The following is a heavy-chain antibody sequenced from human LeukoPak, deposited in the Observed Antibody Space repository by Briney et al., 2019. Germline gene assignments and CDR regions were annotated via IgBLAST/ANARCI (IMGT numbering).Heavy chain of an antibody. V-gene: IGHV5-51*01. Sequence: VESLKISCKCSGYSFTSYWMGWVRQMPGKGLEWMGIIYPWDSDTRYSPSLQGQVTISADTSISNAYLKWSSLTASDTAMYYCARDAAAATPTRGSPFDYWGQGTLVTVSS. CDR3: ARDAAAATPTRGSPFDY. J-gene: IGHJ4*02. D-gene: IGHD2-15*01. CDR2: IYPWDSDT. CDR1: GYSFTSYW.